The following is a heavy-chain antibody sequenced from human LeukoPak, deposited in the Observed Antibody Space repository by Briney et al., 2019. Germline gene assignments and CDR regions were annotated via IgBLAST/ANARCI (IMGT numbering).Heavy chain of an antibody. D-gene: IGHD6-13*01. CDR2: IRSKANSYAT. CDR3: TRLSSSYAH. CDR1: GFTFSGSA. J-gene: IGHJ4*02. V-gene: IGHV3-73*01. Sequence: PGGSLKLSCAASGFTFSGSAMHWVRQASGKGLEWVGRIRSKANSYATAYAASVKGRFTISRDDSKNTAYLQMNSLKTEDTAVYYCTRLSSSYAHWGQGTLVTVSS.